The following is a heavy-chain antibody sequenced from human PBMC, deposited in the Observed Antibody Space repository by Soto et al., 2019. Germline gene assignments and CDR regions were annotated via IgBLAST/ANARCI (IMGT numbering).Heavy chain of an antibody. V-gene: IGHV3-9*01. CDR3: AKETGYSGFDTFDH. CDR2: ISWNGGSI. J-gene: IGHJ4*02. D-gene: IGHD5-12*01. CDR1: GFTFDDYA. Sequence: GGSLRLSCAASGFTFDDYAMHWVRQAPGKGLEWVSGISWNGGSIDYADSVKGRFTISRDNSKNTLYLQMGSLRVDDTAVYYCAKETGYSGFDTFDHWGQGALVTVSS.